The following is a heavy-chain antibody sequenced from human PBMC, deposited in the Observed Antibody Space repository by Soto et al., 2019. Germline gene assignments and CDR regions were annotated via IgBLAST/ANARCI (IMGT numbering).Heavy chain of an antibody. V-gene: IGHV4-34*01. Sequence: QVQLQQWGAGLLKPSETLSLTCTVYDGSSSGYYWSWVRQPPGKGLEWIGEINPSGSTNYNPALKGRVTRSVDTSNNQFSLNVNSVSAADTAVYYCARGRITMLHWGQGTLVTVSS. D-gene: IGHD3-10*02. J-gene: IGHJ4*02. CDR2: INPSGST. CDR1: DGSSSGYY. CDR3: ARGRITMLH.